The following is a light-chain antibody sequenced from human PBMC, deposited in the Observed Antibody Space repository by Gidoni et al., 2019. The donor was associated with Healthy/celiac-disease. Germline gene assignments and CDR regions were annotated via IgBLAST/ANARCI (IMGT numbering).Light chain of an antibody. Sequence: AIQLTQSPSSLSASVGDRVTITCRASQGISSALAWYQQKPGKAPKLLIYDASSLESGVPSRFSGSGSGTDFTLTISSLQPEDFATYYCQQFNSYPTFGQXTRLEIK. V-gene: IGKV1-13*02. J-gene: IGKJ5*01. CDR1: QGISSA. CDR3: QQFNSYPT. CDR2: DAS.